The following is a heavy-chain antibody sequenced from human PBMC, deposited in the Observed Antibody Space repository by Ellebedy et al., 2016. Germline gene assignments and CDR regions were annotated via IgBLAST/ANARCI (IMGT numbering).Heavy chain of an antibody. J-gene: IGHJ4*02. Sequence: SETLSLXCTVSGGSISSYYWSWIRQPPGKGLEWIGYIYYSGSTNYNPSLKSRVTISVDTSKNQFSLKLSSVTAADTAVYYCARGRVGALYFDYWGQGTLVTVSS. CDR1: GGSISSYY. CDR3: ARGRVGALYFDY. D-gene: IGHD1-26*01. CDR2: IYYSGST. V-gene: IGHV4-59*13.